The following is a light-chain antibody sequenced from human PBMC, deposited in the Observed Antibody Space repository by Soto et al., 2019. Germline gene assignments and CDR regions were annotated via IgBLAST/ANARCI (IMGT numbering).Light chain of an antibody. CDR2: EVS. Sequence: QSVLTQPASVSGSPGQSITISCTGTSSDVGGYNYVSWYQQHPGKAPKLMIYEVSNRPSGVSNRFSGSKSGNTASLTISGLQAADEADYYCSSYTSSSILYVFGTGTKVTVL. CDR3: SSYTSSSILYV. CDR1: SSDVGGYNY. V-gene: IGLV2-14*01. J-gene: IGLJ1*01.